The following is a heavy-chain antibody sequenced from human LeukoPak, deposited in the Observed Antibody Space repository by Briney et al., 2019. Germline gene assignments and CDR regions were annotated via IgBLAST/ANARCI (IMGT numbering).Heavy chain of an antibody. CDR3: ARVLIYDSSGRITKGPFDY. D-gene: IGHD3-22*01. CDR2: ISYDGSNK. CDR1: GFTFSNYG. J-gene: IGHJ4*02. Sequence: PGGSLRLSCAASGFTFSNYGMHWVRQAPGKGLEWVAVISYDGSNKYYADSVKGRFTISRDNSKNTLYLQMNSLRAEDTALYYCARVLIYDSSGRITKGPFDYWGQGTLVTVSS. V-gene: IGHV3-30*03.